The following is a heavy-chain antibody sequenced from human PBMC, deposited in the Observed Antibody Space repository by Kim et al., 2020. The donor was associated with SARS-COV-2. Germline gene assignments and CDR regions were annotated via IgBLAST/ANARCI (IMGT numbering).Heavy chain of an antibody. CDR2: IYYSGST. Sequence: SETLSLTCTVSGGSISSYYWSWIRQPPGKGLEWIGYIYYSGSTNYNPSLKSRVTISVDTSKNQFSLKLSSVTAADTAVYYCARGQYCGGDCYSLRSYWYFDLWGRGTLVTVSS. CDR3: ARGQYCGGDCYSLRSYWYFDL. V-gene: IGHV4-59*13. J-gene: IGHJ2*01. CDR1: GGSISSYY. D-gene: IGHD2-21*02.